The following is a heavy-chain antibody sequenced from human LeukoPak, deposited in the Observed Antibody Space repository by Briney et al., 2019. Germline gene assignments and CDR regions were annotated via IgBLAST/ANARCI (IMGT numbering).Heavy chain of an antibody. V-gene: IGHV4-31*11. CDR1: GVSIRSAGYS. CDR2: IYYSGSP. D-gene: IGHD3-3*01. Sequence: SETLSLTCGVSGVSIRSAGYSFYWIRQYPGKGLEWIGHIYYSGSPSYNPSLKSRVTISMDPSKNHFSLNLTSVTAADTAVYYCARDGATGVFETWGQGTPVAVSS. J-gene: IGHJ5*02. CDR3: ARDGATGVFET.